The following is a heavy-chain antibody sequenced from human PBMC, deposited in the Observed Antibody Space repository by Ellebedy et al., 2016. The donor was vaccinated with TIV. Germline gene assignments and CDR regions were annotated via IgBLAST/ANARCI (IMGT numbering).Heavy chain of an antibody. CDR1: GGSISSSSYY. D-gene: IGHD4-17*01. CDR2: IYYSGST. V-gene: IGHV4-39*07. Sequence: GSLRLSXTVSGGSISSSSYYWGWIRQPPGKGLEWIGSIYYSGSTYYNPSLKSRVTISVDTSKNQFSLKLSSVTAADTAVYYCARDLWADTVTEVYYFDYWGQGTLVTVSS. CDR3: ARDLWADTVTEVYYFDY. J-gene: IGHJ4*02.